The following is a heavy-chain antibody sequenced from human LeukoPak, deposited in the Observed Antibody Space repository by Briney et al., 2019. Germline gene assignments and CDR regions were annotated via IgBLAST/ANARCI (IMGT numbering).Heavy chain of an antibody. V-gene: IGHV4-38-2*02. CDR2: IYHSGRT. CDR3: ARGRGGSYLAFDY. J-gene: IGHJ4*02. CDR1: GYSISSGYY. Sequence: SETLSLTCTVSGYSISSGYYWGWIRQPPGKGLEWIGSIYHSGRTYYNPSLKSRVTISVDTSKNQFSLKLSSVTAADTAVYYCARGRGGSYLAFDYWGQGTLVTVSS. D-gene: IGHD1-26*01.